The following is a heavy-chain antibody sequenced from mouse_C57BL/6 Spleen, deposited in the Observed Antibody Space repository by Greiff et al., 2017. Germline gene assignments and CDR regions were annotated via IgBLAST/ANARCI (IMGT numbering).Heavy chain of an antibody. CDR1: GFSLTSYG. CDR3: ARRTGTDYAMDY. Sequence: VQVVESGPGLVAPSQRLSITCTVSGFSLTSYGVDWVRQSPGKGLEWLGVIWGGGSTNNNSALKSRLSISKDNSKSQVFVKMNSLTTDDTAMYYCARRTGTDYAMDYWGQGTSVTVSS. J-gene: IGHJ4*01. CDR2: IWGGGST. D-gene: IGHD4-1*01. V-gene: IGHV2-6*01.